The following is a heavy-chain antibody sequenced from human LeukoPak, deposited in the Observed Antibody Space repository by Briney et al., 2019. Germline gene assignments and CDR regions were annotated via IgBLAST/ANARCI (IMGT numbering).Heavy chain of an antibody. J-gene: IGHJ5*02. V-gene: IGHV3-15*07. CDR3: ATDFYDST. CDR2: IRSNSDGGTI. CDR1: GFTFSNAW. Sequence: GGSLRLSCATSGFTFSNAWMNWVRQAPGKGLEWVGRIRSNSDGGTIDYAAPVKGRFTLSRDDSITTLYLQMNSLQTEDTAVYYCATDFYDSTWGQGTLVTVSS. D-gene: IGHD3-22*01.